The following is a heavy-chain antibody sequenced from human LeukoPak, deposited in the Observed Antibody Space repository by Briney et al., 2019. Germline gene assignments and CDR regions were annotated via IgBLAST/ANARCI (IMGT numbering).Heavy chain of an antibody. CDR1: GVSISSGDYY. J-gene: IGHJ6*02. V-gene: IGHV4-30-4*01. CDR2: IYYSGST. Sequence: PSETLSLTCTASGVSISSGDYYWSWIRQPPGKGLERIGYIYYSGSTYYNPSLKSRVTISVDTSKNQFSLKLSSVTAADTAVYYCAREASNYYYGMDVWGQGTTVTVSS. CDR3: AREASNYYYGMDV.